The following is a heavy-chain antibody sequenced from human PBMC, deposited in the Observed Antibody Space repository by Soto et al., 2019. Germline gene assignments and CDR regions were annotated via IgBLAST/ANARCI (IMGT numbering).Heavy chain of an antibody. CDR1: GYSFTSYL. Sequence: PGESLKISCKGSGYSFTSYLIGWVRQMPGKGLEWMGIIYPGDSDTRYSPSFQGQVTISADKSISTAYLQMNSLKTEDTAVYYCTEALTSDRPYWGQGTLVTVSS. D-gene: IGHD4-17*01. V-gene: IGHV5-51*01. CDR3: TEALTSDRPY. J-gene: IGHJ4*02. CDR2: IYPGDSDT.